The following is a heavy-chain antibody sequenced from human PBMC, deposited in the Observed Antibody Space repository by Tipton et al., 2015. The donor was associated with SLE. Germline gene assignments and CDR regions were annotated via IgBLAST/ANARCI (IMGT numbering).Heavy chain of an antibody. J-gene: IGHJ5*02. CDR1: GYSISSGYY. Sequence: TLSLTCTVSGYSISSGYYWAWIRQPPGKGLEWIASIYHSGSTFYNLSLKSRVTISADTSKNQFSLKLNSVTAADTAVYFCARVIDNRGFYINWFDPWGLGTLVTVSS. CDR3: ARVIDNRGFYINWFDP. D-gene: IGHD2/OR15-2a*01. CDR2: IYHSGST. V-gene: IGHV4-38-2*02.